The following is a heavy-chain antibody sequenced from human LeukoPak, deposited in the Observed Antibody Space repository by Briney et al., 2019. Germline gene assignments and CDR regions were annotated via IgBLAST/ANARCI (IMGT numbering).Heavy chain of an antibody. J-gene: IGHJ4*02. CDR3: ARGIRGRDFDY. CDR1: GGSISSGGYY. V-gene: IGHV4-31*03. CDR2: IYYGGST. Sequence: PSETLSLTCTVSGGSISSGGYYWSWIRQHPGKGLEWIGYIYYGGSTYYNPSLKSRVTISVDTSKNQFSLKLSSVTAADTAVYYCARGIRGRDFDYWGQGTLVTVSS. D-gene: IGHD3-16*01.